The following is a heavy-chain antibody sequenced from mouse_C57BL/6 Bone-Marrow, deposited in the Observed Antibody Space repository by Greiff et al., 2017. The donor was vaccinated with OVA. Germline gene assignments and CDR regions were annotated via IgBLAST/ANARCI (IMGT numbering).Heavy chain of an antibody. J-gene: IGHJ2*01. Sequence: QVQLQQSGAELVRPGASVTLSCKASGYTFTDYEMHWVKQTPVHGLEWIGAIDPETGGTAYNQKFKGKAILTADKSSSTAYMELRSLTSEDSAVYYCTWWERGLLHYWGQGTTLTVSS. CDR3: TWWERGLLHY. CDR2: IDPETGGT. CDR1: GYTFTDYE. V-gene: IGHV1-15*01. D-gene: IGHD2-3*01.